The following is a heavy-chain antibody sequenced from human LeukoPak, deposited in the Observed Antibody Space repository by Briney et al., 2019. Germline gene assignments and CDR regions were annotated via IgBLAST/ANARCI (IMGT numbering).Heavy chain of an antibody. Sequence: PGGSLRLSCAASGFTFSSYDMGWVRQAPGKGLEWVSAISGSGDNTYYADSVKGRFTISGDNSKNTLHLQMNSLRAEDTAVYYCAKEVSGYYDYWGQGTLVTVSS. CDR3: AKEVSGYYDY. V-gene: IGHV3-23*01. CDR1: GFTFSSYD. J-gene: IGHJ4*02. CDR2: ISGSGDNT. D-gene: IGHD3-22*01.